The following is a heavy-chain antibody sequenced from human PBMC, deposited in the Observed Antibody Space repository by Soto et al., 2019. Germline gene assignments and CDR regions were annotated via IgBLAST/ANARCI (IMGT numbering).Heavy chain of an antibody. J-gene: IGHJ4*02. D-gene: IGHD2-2*01. V-gene: IGHV1-18*01. CDR3: ARVTGRYCSSTSCYENY. CDR2: ISAYNGNT. Sequence: ASVKVSCKASGYTFTSYGISWVRQAPGQGLEWIGWISAYNGNTNYAQKLQGRITMTTDTSTSTAYMELRSLRSDDTAVYYCARVTGRYCSSTSCYENYWGQGTLVTVSS. CDR1: GYTFTSYG.